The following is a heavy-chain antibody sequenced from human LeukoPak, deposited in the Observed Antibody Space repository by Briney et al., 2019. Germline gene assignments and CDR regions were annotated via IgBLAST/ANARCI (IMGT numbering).Heavy chain of an antibody. J-gene: IGHJ5*02. D-gene: IGHD3-10*01. CDR2: INHSGST. CDR3: ARRRGYYGSGLLIPWNWFDP. V-gene: IGHV4-4*02. CDR1: GGSISSSNW. Sequence: SETLSLTCAVSGGSISSSNWWSWVRQPPGKGLEWIGEINHSGSTNYNPSLKSRVTISVDTSKNQFSLKLSSVTAADTAVYYCARRRGYYGSGLLIPWNWFDPWGQGTLVTVSS.